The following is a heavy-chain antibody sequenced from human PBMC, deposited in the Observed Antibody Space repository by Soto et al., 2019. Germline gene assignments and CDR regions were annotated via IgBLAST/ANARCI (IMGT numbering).Heavy chain of an antibody. CDR1: GGSISSGDYY. V-gene: IGHV4-30-4*01. D-gene: IGHD2-21*01. Sequence: SETLSLTCTVSGGSISSGDYYWSWIRQPPGKGLEWIGYIYYSGSTYYNPSLKSRVTISVDTSKNQFSLKLSSVTAADTAVYYCARISIAKLWRLEDYYYGMDVWGQGTTVT. J-gene: IGHJ6*02. CDR2: IYYSGST. CDR3: ARISIAKLWRLEDYYYGMDV.